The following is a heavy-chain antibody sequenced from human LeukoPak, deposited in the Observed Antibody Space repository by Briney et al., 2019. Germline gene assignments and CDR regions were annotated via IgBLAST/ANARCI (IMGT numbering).Heavy chain of an antibody. CDR1: GFTFSSYS. D-gene: IGHD6-13*01. CDR2: IKQDGSEK. V-gene: IGHV3-7*01. Sequence: GGSLRLSCAASGFTFSSYSMNWVRQAPGKGLEWVANIKQDGSEKYYVDSVKGRFTISRDNAKNSLYLQMNSLRAEDTAVYYCARVAYSSSWTLGGFDPWGQGTLVTVSS. J-gene: IGHJ5*02. CDR3: ARVAYSSSWTLGGFDP.